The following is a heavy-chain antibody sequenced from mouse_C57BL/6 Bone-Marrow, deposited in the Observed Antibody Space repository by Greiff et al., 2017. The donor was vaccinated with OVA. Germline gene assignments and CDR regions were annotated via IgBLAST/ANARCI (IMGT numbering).Heavy chain of an antibody. CDR1: GFTFSDYG. Sequence: EVHLVESGGGLVKPGGSLKLSCAASGFTFSDYGMHWVRQAPEQGLEWVAYISSGSSTIYYADTVKGRFTISRDNAKNTLFLQMTSLRSEDTAMYYCARGRYYGSSWYFDVWGTGTTVTVSS. V-gene: IGHV5-17*01. J-gene: IGHJ1*03. CDR3: ARGRYYGSSWYFDV. CDR2: ISSGSSTI. D-gene: IGHD1-1*01.